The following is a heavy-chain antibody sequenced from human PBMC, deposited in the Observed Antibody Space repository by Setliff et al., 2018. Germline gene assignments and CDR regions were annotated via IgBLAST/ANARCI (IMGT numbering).Heavy chain of an antibody. CDR3: ASRRTGPGGWFDY. Sequence: PSETLSLTCTVSGGSISSYYWSWIRQPPGKGLEWIGYIYYSGSTNYNPSLRSRATVSGDTSKNQISLNLSSGTAAGTAVYYCASRRTGPGGWFDYWGQGTLVTVSS. CDR1: GGSISSYY. D-gene: IGHD1-26*01. CDR2: IYYSGST. V-gene: IGHV4-59*08. J-gene: IGHJ5*01.